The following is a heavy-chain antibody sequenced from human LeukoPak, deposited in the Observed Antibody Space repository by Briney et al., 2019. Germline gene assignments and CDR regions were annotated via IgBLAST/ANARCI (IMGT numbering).Heavy chain of an antibody. V-gene: IGHV4-31*03. CDR2: ISYSGST. D-gene: IGHD6-25*01. CDR3: VSGPNPYYFDF. J-gene: IGHJ4*02. Sequence: SQTLSLTCPGSGGSISSDGYYWNWIRQFPGKGLEWTGSISYSGSTYYNPSLKSRLTISIDTSEHQFFLKLSSVSAADTAVYYCVSGPNPYYFDFWGQGTLVTVSS. CDR1: GGSISSDGYY.